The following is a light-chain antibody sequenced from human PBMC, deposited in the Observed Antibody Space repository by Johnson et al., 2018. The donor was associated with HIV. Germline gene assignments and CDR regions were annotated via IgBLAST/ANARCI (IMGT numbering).Light chain of an antibody. CDR2: EDN. Sequence: SVLTQPPSVSAAPGQKVTISCSGSSSNIGNNYVSWYQQLPGTAPKLLIYEDNRRPSGTPDRFSGSKSGTSATLGITGLQTGDEADYYCGTWDSSLSAGLFGTGTKVTVL. V-gene: IGLV1-51*02. CDR3: GTWDSSLSAGL. CDR1: SSNIGNNY. J-gene: IGLJ1*01.